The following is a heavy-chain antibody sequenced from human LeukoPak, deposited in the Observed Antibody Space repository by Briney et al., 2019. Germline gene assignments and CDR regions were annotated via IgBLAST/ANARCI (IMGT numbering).Heavy chain of an antibody. V-gene: IGHV3-23*01. J-gene: IGHJ5*02. D-gene: IGHD6-19*01. CDR2: ISGSGGST. CDR1: GFTFSSYG. Sequence: QAGGSLRPSCAASGFTFSSYGMSWVRQAPGKGLEWVSAISGSGGSTYYADSVKGRFTISRDNSKNTLYLQMNSLRAEDTAVYYCANLEAVAGTDPWGQGTLVTVSS. CDR3: ANLEAVAGTDP.